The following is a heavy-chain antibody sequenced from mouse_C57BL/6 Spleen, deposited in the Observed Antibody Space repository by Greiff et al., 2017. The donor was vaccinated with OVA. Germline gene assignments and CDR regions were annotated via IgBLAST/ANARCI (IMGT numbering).Heavy chain of an antibody. CDR1: GYTFTSYW. D-gene: IGHD1-1*01. V-gene: IGHV1-55*01. Sequence: QVQLKQPGAELVKPGASVKMSCKASGYTFTSYWITWVKQRPGQGLEWIGDIYPGSGSTNYNEKFKSKATLTVDTSSSTAYMQLSSLTSEDSAVYYCARTPSGFDYGSSYYFDYWGQGTTLTVSS. J-gene: IGHJ2*01. CDR3: ARTPSGFDYGSSYYFDY. CDR2: IYPGSGST.